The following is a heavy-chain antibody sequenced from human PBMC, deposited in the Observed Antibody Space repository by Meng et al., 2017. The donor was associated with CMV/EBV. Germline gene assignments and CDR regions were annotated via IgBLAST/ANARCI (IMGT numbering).Heavy chain of an antibody. V-gene: IGHV4-59*01. J-gene: IGHJ3*02. CDR3: ASSVNYDFWSGDAFDI. Sequence: SETLSLTCTVSGGSISSYYWSWIRQPPGKGLEWIGYIYYSGSTNYIPSLKSRVTISVDTSKNQFSLKLSSVTAADTAVYYCASSVNYDFWSGDAFDIWGQGTMVTVSS. CDR2: IYYSGST. CDR1: GGSISSYY. D-gene: IGHD3-3*01.